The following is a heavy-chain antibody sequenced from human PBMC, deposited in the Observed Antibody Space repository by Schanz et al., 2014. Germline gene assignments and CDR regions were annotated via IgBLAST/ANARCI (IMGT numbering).Heavy chain of an antibody. CDR3: ARDGVDAASGGNY. CDR1: GYTFTSDS. Sequence: QVQLVQSGAEVKKPGASVKVSCKASGYTFTSDSMHWVRQAPGQGLEWMGMINPSGGSTTYAQKFQGRVTMTMDTSTSTVYMELSSLRSEDTAVYYCARDGVDAASGGNYWGQGTLVTVSS. J-gene: IGHJ4*02. V-gene: IGHV1-46*03. CDR2: INPSGGST. D-gene: IGHD6-13*01.